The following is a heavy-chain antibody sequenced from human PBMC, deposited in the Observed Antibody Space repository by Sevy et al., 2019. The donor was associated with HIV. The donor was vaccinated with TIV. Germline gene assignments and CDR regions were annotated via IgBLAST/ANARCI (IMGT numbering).Heavy chain of an antibody. CDR2: INPNSGGT. CDR1: GYIFIDYY. V-gene: IGHV1-2*06. J-gene: IGHJ4*02. Sequence: ASVKVSCKASGYIFIDYYMHWVRQAPGQGLEWMGRINPNSGGTNYTQKSQGRVTMTRDTSITTVYMELSSLRSDDTAVYYCVRVSFRNYFDHWGQGTLVTVSS. CDR3: VRVSFRNYFDH.